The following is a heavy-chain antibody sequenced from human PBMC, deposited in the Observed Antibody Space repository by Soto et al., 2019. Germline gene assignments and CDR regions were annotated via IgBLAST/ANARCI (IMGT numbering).Heavy chain of an antibody. D-gene: IGHD1-7*01. J-gene: IGHJ6*02. Sequence: GGSLRLSCAASGFTFSSYSMNWVRQAPGKGLGWVSYISSSSSTIYYADSVKGRFTISRDNAKNSLFLQMNSLRDEDTAVHYCARDSRITGTSGQPHQYYYYYYGMDVWGQGTTVTVSS. CDR1: GFTFSSYS. CDR2: ISSSSSTI. V-gene: IGHV3-48*02. CDR3: ARDSRITGTSGQPHQYYYYYYGMDV.